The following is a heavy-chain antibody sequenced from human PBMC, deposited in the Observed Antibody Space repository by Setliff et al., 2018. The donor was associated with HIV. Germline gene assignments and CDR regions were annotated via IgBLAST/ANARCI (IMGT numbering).Heavy chain of an antibody. D-gene: IGHD4-4*01. CDR3: ARGKHDFSNYGSSDYFYYMDV. CDR2: ISDSATT. Sequence: SETLSLTCAVSGGAITNSRHYRVWIRQSPGKGLEWIGTRISDSATTSVNPSLKSRVTISLDTSKKQFSLKVISVTAADTAIYYCARGKHDFSNYGSSDYFYYMDVWGKGTTVTVSS. J-gene: IGHJ6*03. V-gene: IGHV4-39*07. CDR1: GGAITNSRHY.